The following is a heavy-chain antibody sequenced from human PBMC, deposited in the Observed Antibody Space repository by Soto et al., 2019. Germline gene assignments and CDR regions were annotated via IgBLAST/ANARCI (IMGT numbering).Heavy chain of an antibody. CDR3: ARDRPDNHNSFDAFDI. V-gene: IGHV4-61*08. CDR1: GGSVSSGDHY. J-gene: IGHJ3*02. D-gene: IGHD1-1*01. CDR2: ISHSGSA. Sequence: QVQLQESGPGLVKPSETLSLTCTVSGGSVSSGDHYWSWIRQPPGKGLEWIAYISHSGSASYNSSLKSRVTISIDMSKNQFSLTLRSVTAADTAVYYCARDRPDNHNSFDAFDIWGPGTLVTVSS.